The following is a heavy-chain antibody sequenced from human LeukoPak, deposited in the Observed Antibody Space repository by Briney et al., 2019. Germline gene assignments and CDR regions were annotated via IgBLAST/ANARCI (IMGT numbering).Heavy chain of an antibody. J-gene: IGHJ4*02. CDR1: GFTFSDDY. D-gene: IGHD6-6*01. V-gene: IGHV3-11*06. CDR2: ISSRSNYT. Sequence: PGGSLRLSCAASGFTFSDDYMSWIRQAPGKGLEWVSHISSRSNYTNYADSVKGRFTISRDNAKHSLYLQMNSLRAEDTAVYYCAGGEEYSSSSGPVDYWGQGTLVTVSS. CDR3: AGGEEYSSSSGPVDY.